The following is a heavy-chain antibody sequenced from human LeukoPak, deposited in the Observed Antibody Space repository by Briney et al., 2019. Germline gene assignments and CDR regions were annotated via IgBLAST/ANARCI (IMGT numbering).Heavy chain of an antibody. Sequence: PSETLSLTCTVSGDSISTYYWTWIRQTPGKGLEWIGYVYDIGTTKYNPSLKSRVTISVDTSKNQFSLRLSSVTAADTAVYYCARGGVLKSVDYWGQGTLVAVSS. CDR1: GDSISTYY. V-gene: IGHV4-59*01. CDR2: VYDIGTT. D-gene: IGHD3-16*01. CDR3: ARGGVLKSVDY. J-gene: IGHJ4*02.